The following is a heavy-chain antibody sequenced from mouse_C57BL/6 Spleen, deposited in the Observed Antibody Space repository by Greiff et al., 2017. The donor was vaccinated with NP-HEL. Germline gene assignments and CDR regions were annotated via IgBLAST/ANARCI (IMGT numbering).Heavy chain of an antibody. D-gene: IGHD1-1*01. V-gene: IGHV5-17*01. Sequence: EVMLVESGGGLVKPGGSLKLSCAASGFTFSDYGMHWVRQAPEKGLEWVAYISSGSSTIYYADTVKGRFTISRDNAKNTLFLQMTSLRSEDTAMYYCARDYYYGSSYYYFDYWGQGTTLTVSS. CDR3: ARDYYYGSSYYYFDY. CDR2: ISSGSSTI. CDR1: GFTFSDYG. J-gene: IGHJ2*01.